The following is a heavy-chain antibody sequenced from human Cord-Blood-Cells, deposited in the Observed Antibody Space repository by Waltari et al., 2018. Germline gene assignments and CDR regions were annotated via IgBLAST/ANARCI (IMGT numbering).Heavy chain of an antibody. CDR3: ARVSSNWVDY. D-gene: IGHD7-27*01. Sequence: QVQLQESGPGLVKPSETLSLTCAVSGYSISSGYYWGWIRQPPGKGLEWIGSIYHSGRNYDNPSLKERVTISVDTSKNQFSRKLSSVTAADTAVYYCARVSSNWVDYWGQGTLVTVSS. CDR2: IYHSGRN. J-gene: IGHJ4*02. CDR1: GYSISSGYY. V-gene: IGHV4-38-2*01.